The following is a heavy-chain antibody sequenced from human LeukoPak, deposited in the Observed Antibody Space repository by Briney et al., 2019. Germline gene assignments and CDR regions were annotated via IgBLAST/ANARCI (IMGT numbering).Heavy chain of an antibody. CDR3: AKDSSVLVAADDY. CDR1: GFTFSTLD. D-gene: IGHD2-8*02. V-gene: IGHV3-23*01. CDR2: ISVSGSRT. J-gene: IGHJ4*02. Sequence: GGSLRLSCAASGFTFSTLDMSWVRQAPGKGLEWVSSISVSGSRTYYADSVKGRFTISRDNSRDTLYLQMNSLRAEDTAVYYCAKDSSVLVAADDYWGQGTLVTVSS.